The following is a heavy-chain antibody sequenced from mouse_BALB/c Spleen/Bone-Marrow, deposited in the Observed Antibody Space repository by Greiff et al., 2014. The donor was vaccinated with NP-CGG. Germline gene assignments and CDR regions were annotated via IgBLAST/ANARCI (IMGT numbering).Heavy chain of an antibody. CDR3: ARYGNYFDY. D-gene: IGHD2-1*01. J-gene: IGHJ2*01. Sequence: EVKVEESGPGLVKPSQTVSLTCTVTGISITTGNYRWSWIRQFPGNKLEWIGYIYYSGTITYNPSLTSRTTITRDTSKNQFFLEMNSLTAEDTATYYCARYGNYFDYWGQGTPLTVSS. V-gene: IGHV3-5*02. CDR2: IYYSGTI. CDR1: GISITTGNYR.